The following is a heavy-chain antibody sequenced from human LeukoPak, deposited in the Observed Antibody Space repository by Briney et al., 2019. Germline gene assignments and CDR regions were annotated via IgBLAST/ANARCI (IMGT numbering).Heavy chain of an antibody. J-gene: IGHJ5*02. CDR3: ARGGGSSGLDNWFDP. CDR2: ISSSGSTI. V-gene: IGHV3-11*01. D-gene: IGHD6-19*01. Sequence: GGSLRLSCAASGFTFSDYYMSWIRQAPGKGLEWGSDISSSGSTIYYADSVKGRFTISRDNAKNSLYLQMNSLRAENTAVYYCARGGGSSGLDNWFDPWGQGTLVTVSS. CDR1: GFTFSDYY.